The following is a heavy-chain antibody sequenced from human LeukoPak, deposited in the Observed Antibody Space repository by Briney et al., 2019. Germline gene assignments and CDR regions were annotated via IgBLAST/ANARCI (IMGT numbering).Heavy chain of an antibody. CDR3: ASSDDYGDYVFDY. V-gene: IGHV3-30-3*01. CDR2: ISYDGSNK. D-gene: IGHD4-17*01. J-gene: IGHJ4*02. CDR1: GFTFSSYA. Sequence: GGSLRLSCAASGFTFSSYAVHWVRQAPGKGLEWVAVISYDGSNKYYADSVKGRFTISRDNSKNTLYLQMNSLRAEDTAVYYCASSDDYGDYVFDYWGQGTLVTVSS.